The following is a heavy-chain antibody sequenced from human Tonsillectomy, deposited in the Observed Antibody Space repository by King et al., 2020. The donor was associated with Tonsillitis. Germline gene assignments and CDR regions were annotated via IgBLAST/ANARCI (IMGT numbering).Heavy chain of an antibody. CDR2: SYYSGST. CDR1: GGSISSYY. Sequence: LQLQESGPGLVKSSETLSLTCTVSGGSISSYYWSWSRQPPGKGLEWIGYSYYSGSTNYNPSLKSRVTISVDTSKNQFSLKGSSVTAADTAVYYCARLEIEMYCSGGSCYYYYYGMDVWGQGTTVTVSS. J-gene: IGHJ6*02. D-gene: IGHD2-15*01. V-gene: IGHV4-59*08. CDR3: ARLEIEMYCSGGSCYYYYYGMDV.